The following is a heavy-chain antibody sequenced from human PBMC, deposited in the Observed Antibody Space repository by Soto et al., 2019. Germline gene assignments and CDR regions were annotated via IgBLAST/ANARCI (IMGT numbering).Heavy chain of an antibody. V-gene: IGHV3-48*04. CDR3: ARSGDNFNVLDY. J-gene: IGHJ4*02. CDR1: GFSFSNYN. CDR2: ITDSSDTV. Sequence: GGSLRLSCVASGFSFSNYNMNWVRQAPGKGLEWVSYITDSSDTVHYADSVKGRFSISRDNANNSLYLEMNSLRVEDTAVYYCARSGDNFNVLDYWGQGTPVTVSS. D-gene: IGHD1-1*01.